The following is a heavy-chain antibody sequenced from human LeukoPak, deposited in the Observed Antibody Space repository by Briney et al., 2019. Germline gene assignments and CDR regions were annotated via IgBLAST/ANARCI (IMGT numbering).Heavy chain of an antibody. CDR1: GYSFTSYW. D-gene: IGHD6-13*01. CDR3: ARESSNWYFDY. V-gene: IGHV5-51*01. J-gene: IGHJ4*02. Sequence: GESLKISCQASGYSFTSYWIGWVRQMPGKGLEWMGLIFLRDSDTTYSPSFQGQVTISVDKSISTAYLQWSSLKASDTAMYYCARESSNWYFDYWGQGTLVTVSS. CDR2: IFLRDSDT.